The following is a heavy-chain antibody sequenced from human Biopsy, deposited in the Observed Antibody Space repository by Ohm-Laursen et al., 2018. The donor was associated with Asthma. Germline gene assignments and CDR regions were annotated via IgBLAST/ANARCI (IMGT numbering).Heavy chain of an antibody. Sequence: TLSLTCSVYGGSISSFYWSWIRQSPEKGLEWMGYVYWTGSTNYNHSLKSRITMSVDTSKNRMFLELTSVTAADTAIYYCVRAVRNEQWLAPFDYWGQGKPVTVSS. CDR3: VRAVRNEQWLAPFDY. J-gene: IGHJ4*02. V-gene: IGHV4-59*01. D-gene: IGHD6-19*01. CDR2: VYWTGST. CDR1: GGSISSFY.